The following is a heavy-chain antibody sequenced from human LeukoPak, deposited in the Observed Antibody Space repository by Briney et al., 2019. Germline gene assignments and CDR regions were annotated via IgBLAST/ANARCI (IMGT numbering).Heavy chain of an antibody. J-gene: IGHJ3*02. D-gene: IGHD4-17*01. CDR3: ARDSSYGDYEDDAFDI. CDR1: GGSNSSGDYY. Sequence: SQTLSLTCTVSGGSNSSGDYYWSWIRQPPGKGLEWIGYIYYSGSTYYNPSLKSRVTISVDTSKNQFSLKLSSVTAADTAVYYCARDSSYGDYEDDAFDIWGQGTMVTVSS. CDR2: IYYSGST. V-gene: IGHV4-30-4*01.